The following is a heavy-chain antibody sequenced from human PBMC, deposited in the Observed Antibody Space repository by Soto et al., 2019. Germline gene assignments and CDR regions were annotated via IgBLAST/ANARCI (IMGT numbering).Heavy chain of an antibody. CDR1: GFTFSSYW. Sequence: GGSLRLSCAASGFTFSSYWMHWVRQAPGKGLVWVSRINSDGSSTSYADSVKGRFTISRDNAKNTLYLQMNSLRAEDTAVYYCARDLTKYSGYDYFDYWGQGTLVTVSS. V-gene: IGHV3-74*01. J-gene: IGHJ4*02. CDR2: INSDGSST. D-gene: IGHD5-12*01. CDR3: ARDLTKYSGYDYFDY.